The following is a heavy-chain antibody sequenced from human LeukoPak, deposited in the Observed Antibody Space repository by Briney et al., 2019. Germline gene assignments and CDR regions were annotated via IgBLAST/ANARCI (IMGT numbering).Heavy chain of an antibody. CDR2: VIPIFGTA. D-gene: IGHD6-13*01. Sequence: ASVKVSCKASGGTFISYAIGWVRQAPGQGLEWMGGVIPIFGTANYAQKFQGRVTMTRDMSTSTVYMELSSLRSEDTAVYYCASESSSWRYYFDYWGQGTLVTVSS. CDR1: GGTFISYA. CDR3: ASESSSWRYYFDY. J-gene: IGHJ4*02. V-gene: IGHV1-69*05.